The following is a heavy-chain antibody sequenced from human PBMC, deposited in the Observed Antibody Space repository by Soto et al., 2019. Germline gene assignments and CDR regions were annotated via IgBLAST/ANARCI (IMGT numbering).Heavy chain of an antibody. D-gene: IGHD2-21*01. CDR2: IDTDGSST. CDR3: VRDDFGEGMAY. Sequence: PGGSLRLSCAASGFTFSSYWMHWVRQAPGKGLVWVAHIDTDGSSTSYADSVKGRFTISRDNAKNTLYLQMNSVRAEDMAVYYCVRDDFGEGMAYWGLGPLVTVSS. CDR1: GFTFSSYW. J-gene: IGHJ4*02. V-gene: IGHV3-74*01.